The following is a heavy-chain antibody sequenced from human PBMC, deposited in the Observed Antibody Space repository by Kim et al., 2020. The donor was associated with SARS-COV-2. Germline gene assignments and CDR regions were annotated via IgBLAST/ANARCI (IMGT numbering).Heavy chain of an antibody. D-gene: IGHD2-15*01. CDR3: ARGGARAGTPWY. Sequence: NYNPALKSRVTISVDTSKNPFSLKLSSVTAADTAVYYCARGGARAGTPWYWGQGTLVTVSS. V-gene: IGHV4-34*01. J-gene: IGHJ4*02.